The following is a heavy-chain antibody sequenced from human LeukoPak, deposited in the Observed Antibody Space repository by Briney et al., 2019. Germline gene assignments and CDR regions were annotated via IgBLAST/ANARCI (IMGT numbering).Heavy chain of an antibody. CDR2: FDPEDGET. D-gene: IGHD4-17*01. J-gene: IGHJ6*02. CDR3: AKDRWGDYLEGMDV. V-gene: IGHV1-24*01. CDR1: GYTLTELS. Sequence: ASVKVSCKVSGYTLTELSMHWVRQAPGKGLEWMGGFDPEDGETIYAQKFQGRVTMTEDTSTDTAYMELSSLRSEDTAVYYCAKDRWGDYLEGMDVWGQGTTVTVSS.